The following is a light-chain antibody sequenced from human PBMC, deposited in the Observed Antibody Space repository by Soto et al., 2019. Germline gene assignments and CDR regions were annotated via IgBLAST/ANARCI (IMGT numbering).Light chain of an antibody. CDR1: SSDVGAYNF. Sequence: QSALAQPPSASGSPGQSVTISCTGTSSDVGAYNFVSWYQQLPGKAPKLMIYEVTKRPSGVPDRFSGSKSGNTASLTVSGLQAEAEADYYCSSYAGSITIYVFGTGTKVTVL. CDR3: SSYAGSITIYV. V-gene: IGLV2-8*01. CDR2: EVT. J-gene: IGLJ1*01.